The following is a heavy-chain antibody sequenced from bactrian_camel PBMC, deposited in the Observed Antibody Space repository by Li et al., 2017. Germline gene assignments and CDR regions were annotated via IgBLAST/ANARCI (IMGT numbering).Heavy chain of an antibody. V-gene: IGHV3S54*01. CDR1: GITEGTNC. CDR2: IYTNGGGPT. CDR3: ASCRYNGHWTIAEYYY. D-gene: IGHD2*01. Sequence: QVQLVESGGGSVQAGGSLRLSCEASGITEGTNCIGWFCQVPGKEREGVAIIYTNGGGPTYYADSVKGRFTISLDDAQRTTYLQMNSLKPEDTAMYYCASCRYNGHWTIAEYYYWGKGTQVTVS. J-gene: IGHJ4*01.